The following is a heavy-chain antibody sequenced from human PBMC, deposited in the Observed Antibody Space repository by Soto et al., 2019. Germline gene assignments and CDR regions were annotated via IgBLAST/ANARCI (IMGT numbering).Heavy chain of an antibody. CDR2: ISHSGTSK. Sequence: QVQLVEPGGGVVQPGGSLNLACVASGFTVGTTGMHWVRQAPGKGLEWVAMISHSGTSKQYGDSGQGRFTVSRDDAKNPLYLQMSSLRPEDTGTYQCAKHWGSGGWCTWFHPWDQGVQVTVSS. CDR3: AKHWGSGGWCTWFHP. J-gene: IGHJ5*02. D-gene: IGHD6-19*01. V-gene: IGHV3-30*18. CDR1: GFTVGTTG.